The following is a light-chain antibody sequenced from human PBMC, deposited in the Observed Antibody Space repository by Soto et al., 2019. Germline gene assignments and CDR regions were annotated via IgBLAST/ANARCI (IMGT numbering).Light chain of an antibody. CDR1: SSDVGGYNY. CDR3: CSYAGSYTFDYV. J-gene: IGLJ1*01. Sequence: QSALTQPRSVSGSPGQSVTISCTGTSSDVGGYNYVSWYQQHPGKAPKLMIYDVSKRPSGVPDRFSGSKSGNTASLTISGLQAEDEADYYCCSYAGSYTFDYVFGTGPKLTVL. V-gene: IGLV2-11*01. CDR2: DVS.